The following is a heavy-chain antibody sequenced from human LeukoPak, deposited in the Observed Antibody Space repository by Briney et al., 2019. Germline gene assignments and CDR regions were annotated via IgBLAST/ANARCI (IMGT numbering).Heavy chain of an antibody. CDR2: ISGSGGST. D-gene: IGHD3-22*01. CDR1: GFTFSSYA. Sequence: PGGSLRLSCAASGFTFSSYAMSWVRQAPGKGLEWVSAISGSGGSTYYADSVKGRFTISRDNSKNTLFLQMNSLRAEDTAVYYCAKVASRYDSSGYSDYWGQGTLVTVSS. V-gene: IGHV3-23*01. CDR3: AKVASRYDSSGYSDY. J-gene: IGHJ4*02.